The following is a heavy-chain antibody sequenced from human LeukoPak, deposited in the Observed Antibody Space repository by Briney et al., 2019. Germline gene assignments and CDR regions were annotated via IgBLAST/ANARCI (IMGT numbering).Heavy chain of an antibody. CDR2: IVVGSGNT. J-gene: IGHJ6*02. V-gene: IGHV1-58*01. CDR3: ASLSVWSLSVYSSGWYRHGMDV. D-gene: IGHD6-19*01. CDR1: GFTFTSSA. Sequence: SVKVSCKASGFTFTSSAVQWVRQARGQRLEWIGWIVVGSGNTNYAQKFQGRVTMTRDTSISTAYMELSRLRSDDTAVYYCASLSVWSLSVYSSGWYRHGMDVWGQGTTVTVSS.